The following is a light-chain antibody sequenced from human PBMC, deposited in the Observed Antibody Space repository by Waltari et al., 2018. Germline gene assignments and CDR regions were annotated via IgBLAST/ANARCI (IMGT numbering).Light chain of an antibody. J-gene: IGKJ4*01. CDR2: KAS. V-gene: IGKV1-5*03. CDR1: QSISSW. Sequence: DIQMTQSPSTLSASVGDRVTITCRASQSISSWLAWYQQKPGKAPKLLIYKASTLESGVPSRFSGSGSGTEFTLTISSLQPDDFATYYCQQYNSYVHTFGGGTKVEIK. CDR3: QQYNSYVHT.